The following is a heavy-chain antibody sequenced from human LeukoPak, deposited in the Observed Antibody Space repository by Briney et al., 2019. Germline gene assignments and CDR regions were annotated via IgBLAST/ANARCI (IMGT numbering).Heavy chain of an antibody. CDR1: GYTFTNYG. Sequence: ASVKVSCKASGYTFTNYGINWVRQAPGQGLEWMGWISGYNGNTNYAQKVQARVTMTADTFTSTAYLELRGLKSDDTAIHYCARGETGTSFDWFDPWGQGTLVTVSS. J-gene: IGHJ5*02. CDR3: ARGETGTSFDWFDP. CDR2: ISGYNGNT. D-gene: IGHD1-7*01. V-gene: IGHV1-18*01.